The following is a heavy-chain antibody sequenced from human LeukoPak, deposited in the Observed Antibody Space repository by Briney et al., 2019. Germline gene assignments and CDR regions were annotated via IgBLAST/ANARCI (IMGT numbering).Heavy chain of an antibody. J-gene: IGHJ4*02. CDR3: ARGYFDWLLETPFDY. Sequence: PSQTLSLTCTVSGGSISSGSYYWSWIRQPAGKGLEWIGRIYTSGSTNYNPSLKSRVTISVDTSKNQFSLKLSSVTAADTAVYYCARGYFDWLLETPFDYWGQGTLVTVSS. CDR2: IYTSGST. D-gene: IGHD3-9*01. CDR1: GGSISSGSYY. V-gene: IGHV4-61*02.